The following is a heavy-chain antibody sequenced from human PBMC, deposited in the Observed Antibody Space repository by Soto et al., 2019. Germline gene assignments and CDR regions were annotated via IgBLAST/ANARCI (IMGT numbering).Heavy chain of an antibody. CDR3: ASEALCGADCYFFEY. J-gene: IGHJ4*02. Sequence: GWSLRLSCAGSGFTFRNSEMFWVRQAPGKGLEWVSKINYSGSNIYYSKSVKGRFTISRDNAKNSLYLQMNSLTDKDTAIYFCASEALCGADCYFFEYWGRGTLVNVS. D-gene: IGHD2-21*02. CDR1: GFTFRNSE. CDR2: INYSGSNI. V-gene: IGHV3-48*03.